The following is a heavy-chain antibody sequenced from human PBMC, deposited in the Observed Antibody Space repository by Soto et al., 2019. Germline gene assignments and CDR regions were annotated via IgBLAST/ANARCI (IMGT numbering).Heavy chain of an antibody. CDR1: GGSISSYY. CDR3: ARAKAPLYSSSWYWFDP. Sequence: SETLYLTCTVSGGSISSYYWSWIRQPPGKGLEWIGYIYYSGSTNYNPSLKSRVTISVDTSKNQSSLKLSSVTAADTAVYYCARAKAPLYSSSWYWFDPWGQGTLVTVSS. V-gene: IGHV4-59*08. D-gene: IGHD6-13*01. CDR2: IYYSGST. J-gene: IGHJ5*02.